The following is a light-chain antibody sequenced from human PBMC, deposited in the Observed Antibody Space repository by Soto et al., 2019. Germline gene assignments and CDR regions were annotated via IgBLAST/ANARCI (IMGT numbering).Light chain of an antibody. J-gene: IGKJ3*01. CDR2: LGS. V-gene: IGKV2-28*01. Sequence: DIVMTQSPLSLPVTPGEPASISCRSSQNLLHSNGYNYLEWYLQKPGHSPQLLIYLGSTRASGVPDRFSGSGSGKDFTLRINTVEAEDVGVYYCMQALQVPFAFSPGTKVDIK. CDR1: QNLLHSNGYNY. CDR3: MQALQVPFA.